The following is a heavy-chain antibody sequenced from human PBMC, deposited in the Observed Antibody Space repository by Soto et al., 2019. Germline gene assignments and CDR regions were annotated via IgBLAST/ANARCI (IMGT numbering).Heavy chain of an antibody. V-gene: IGHV3-30-3*01. Sequence: QVQLVESGGGVVQPGRSLRLSCAASGFTFSSYAMHWVRQAPGKGLEWVAVISYDGSNKYYADSVKGRFTISRDNSQNPLYLQNNRLRGEDTAVYYCASRDSSSFGPDAFDIWGQGTMVTVSS. J-gene: IGHJ3*02. CDR3: ASRDSSSFGPDAFDI. CDR1: GFTFSSYA. D-gene: IGHD6-6*01. CDR2: ISYDGSNK.